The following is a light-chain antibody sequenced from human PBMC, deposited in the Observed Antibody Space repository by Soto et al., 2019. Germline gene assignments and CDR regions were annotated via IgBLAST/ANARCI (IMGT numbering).Light chain of an antibody. Sequence: SDVGGYNSVSWYQQYPGKAPKLIIHDVTNRPSGVSDRFSGSKSGNTASLTISGLQAEDEADYYCSSWTSSSSYVFGSGTKVTVL. V-gene: IGLV2-14*04. CDR3: SSWTSSSSYV. CDR2: DVT. CDR1: SDVGGYNS. J-gene: IGLJ1*01.